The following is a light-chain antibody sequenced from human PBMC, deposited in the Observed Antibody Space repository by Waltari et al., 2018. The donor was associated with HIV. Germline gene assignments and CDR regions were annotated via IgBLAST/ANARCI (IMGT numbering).Light chain of an antibody. CDR3: AAWVDSLSVV. V-gene: IGLV1-47*01. CDR1: STNIGSKY. CDR2: RNN. Sequence: QSVLTQPPSASGTPGQRVTIPCSGSSTNIGSKYVYWYQQLPGTATKLLIYRNNQRPSGVPDRFSGSKSGTSASLAISGLRSEDEADYYCAAWVDSLSVVFGGGTKLTVL. J-gene: IGLJ2*01.